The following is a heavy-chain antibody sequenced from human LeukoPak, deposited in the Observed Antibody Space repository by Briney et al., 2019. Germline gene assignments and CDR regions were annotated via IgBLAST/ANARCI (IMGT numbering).Heavy chain of an antibody. V-gene: IGHV1-24*01. CDR2: FDPEDGET. J-gene: IGHJ1*01. Sequence: ASVKVSCKVSGYTLTELSMHWVRQAPGKGLEWMGGFDPEDGETIYAQKFQGRVTMTEDTSIDTAYMELSSLRSEDTAVYYCATSEGYCSGGSCRYFQHWGQGTLVTVSS. CDR1: GYTLTELS. D-gene: IGHD2-15*01. CDR3: ATSEGYCSGGSCRYFQH.